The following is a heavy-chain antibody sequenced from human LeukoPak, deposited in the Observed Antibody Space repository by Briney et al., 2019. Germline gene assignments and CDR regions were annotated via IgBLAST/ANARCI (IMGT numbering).Heavy chain of an antibody. CDR2: IIPIFGTA. D-gene: IGHD6-6*01. CDR3: ARDLRQLGGRSLFDY. V-gene: IGHV1-69*05. Sequence: GASVKVSCKASGGTFSSYAISWVRQAPGQGLEWMGGIIPIFGTANNAQKLQGRVTMTTDTSTSTAYMELRSLRSDDTAVYYCARDLRQLGGRSLFDYWGQGTLVTVSS. J-gene: IGHJ4*02. CDR1: GGTFSSYA.